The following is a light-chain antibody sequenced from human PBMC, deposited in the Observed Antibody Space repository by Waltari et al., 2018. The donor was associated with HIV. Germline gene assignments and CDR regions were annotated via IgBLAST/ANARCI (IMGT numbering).Light chain of an antibody. Sequence: QSALTQPRSVSGSPGQSVTISCTGTSSDAGDYKYVSWYQNHPGKAPNLIIYDVTGRPSGVPDRFSGSKSGYTASLTISGLQAEDEAEYFCCSHAGTSSFVIFGGGTKLTVL. CDR1: SSDAGDYKY. CDR2: DVT. V-gene: IGLV2-11*01. J-gene: IGLJ2*01. CDR3: CSHAGTSSFVI.